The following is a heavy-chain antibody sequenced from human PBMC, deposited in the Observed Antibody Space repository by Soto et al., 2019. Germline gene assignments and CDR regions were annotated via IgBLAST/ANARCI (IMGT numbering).Heavy chain of an antibody. CDR2: ISAYNGNT. CDR1: GYTFTSYG. V-gene: IGHV1-18*01. J-gene: IGHJ6*02. D-gene: IGHD3-9*01. Sequence: QVQLVQSGAEVKKPGASVKVSCKASGYTFTSYGISWVRQAPGQGLEWMGWISAYNGNTNYAQKLQGRVTMTTDTTTRTADMELRSLRSDDTAVYYCAREAYYDIRYYYGMDVWGQGTTVTVSS. CDR3: AREAYYDIRYYYGMDV.